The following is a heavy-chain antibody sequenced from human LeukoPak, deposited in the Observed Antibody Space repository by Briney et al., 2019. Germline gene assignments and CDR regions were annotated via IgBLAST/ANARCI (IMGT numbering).Heavy chain of an antibody. D-gene: IGHD2-2*01. Sequence: GGSLRLSCAASGFTFVDYGMSWVRQAPGKGLEWVSAISGSGGTTYYANSVKGRFTISRDNSKNTLYLQMNSLRAEDTAVYYCAKEAADIVVVPAAMMDSWGQGTLVTVSS. J-gene: IGHJ5*01. V-gene: IGHV3-23*01. CDR1: GFTFVDYG. CDR2: ISGSGGTT. CDR3: AKEAADIVVVPAAMMDS.